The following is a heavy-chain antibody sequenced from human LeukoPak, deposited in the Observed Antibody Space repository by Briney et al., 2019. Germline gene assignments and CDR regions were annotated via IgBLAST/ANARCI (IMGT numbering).Heavy chain of an antibody. CDR3: ARDQDAYSSGWYGVFDF. CDR1: GFTFSNYR. CDR2: IKQDGSEK. Sequence: GGSLRLSCAASGFTFSNYRMSWVRQAPGKGLEWVANIKQDGSEKKYVDSVKGRFTISRDNVKSSLFLQMNSLRAEDTALYYCARDQDAYSSGWYGVFDFWGQGSPVTVSS. V-gene: IGHV3-7*05. J-gene: IGHJ4*02. D-gene: IGHD6-19*01.